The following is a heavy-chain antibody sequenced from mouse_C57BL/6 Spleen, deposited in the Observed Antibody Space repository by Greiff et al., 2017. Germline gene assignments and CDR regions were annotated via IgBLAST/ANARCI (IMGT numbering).Heavy chain of an antibody. V-gene: IGHV14-3*01. J-gene: IGHJ1*03. D-gene: IGHD1-1*01. CDR2: IDPANGNT. Sequence: VHVKQSVAELVRPGASVKLSCTASGFNIKNTYMHWVKQRPEQGLEWIGRIDPANGNTKYAPKFQGKATITADTSSNTAYLQLSSLTSEDTAIYYCARSPYYGSSYVSWYFDVWGTGTTVTVSS. CDR1: GFNIKNTY. CDR3: ARSPYYGSSYVSWYFDV.